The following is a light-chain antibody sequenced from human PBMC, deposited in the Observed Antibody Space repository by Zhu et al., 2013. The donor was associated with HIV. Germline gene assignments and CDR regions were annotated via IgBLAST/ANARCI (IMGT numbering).Light chain of an antibody. CDR2: DTS. J-gene: IGKJ1*01. Sequence: EIVLTQSPGTMSLSPGERATLSCRASQSVSSSYLAWYQQKPGQAPRLLIYDTSSRATGIPDRFSGSGSGTDFTLSISRVEPEDFAMYYCQQFDGSPRTFGQGTKVELK. V-gene: IGKV3-20*01. CDR3: QQFDGSPRT. CDR1: QSVSSSY.